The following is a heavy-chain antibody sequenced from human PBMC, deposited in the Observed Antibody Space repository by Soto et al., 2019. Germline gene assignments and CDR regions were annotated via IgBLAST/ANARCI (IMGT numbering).Heavy chain of an antibody. CDR1: GGTFSSYA. J-gene: IGHJ6*02. Sequence: GPPVKVSCKASGGTFSSYAISWVRQAPGQGLEWMGGIIPIFGTANYAQKFQGRVTITADESTSTAYMELSSLRSEDTAVYYCASDGGDYTLNYGMDVWGQGTTVTVSS. V-gene: IGHV1-69*13. CDR3: ASDGGDYTLNYGMDV. CDR2: IIPIFGTA. D-gene: IGHD1-26*01.